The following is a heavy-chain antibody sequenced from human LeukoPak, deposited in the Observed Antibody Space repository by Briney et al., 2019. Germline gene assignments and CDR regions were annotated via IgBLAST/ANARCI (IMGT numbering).Heavy chain of an antibody. CDR2: ITTATSSYI. J-gene: IGHJ4*02. CDR3: ARDYGGPHYFDY. D-gene: IGHD2-15*01. V-gene: IGHV3-21*01. CDR1: GFTFSSHD. Sequence: PGGSLRLSCAASGFTFSSHDMNWVRQAPGKGLEWVSSITTATSSYIYYADSVKGRFTISRDDAKNSLYLQMDSLRAEDTAVYDCARDYGGPHYFDYWGQGTLVTVSS.